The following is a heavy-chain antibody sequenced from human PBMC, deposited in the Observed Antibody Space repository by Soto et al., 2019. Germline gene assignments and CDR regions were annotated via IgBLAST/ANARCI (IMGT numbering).Heavy chain of an antibody. V-gene: IGHV3-23*01. CDR3: ATDPTTYSSGWYYFDS. J-gene: IGHJ4*02. D-gene: IGHD6-19*01. CDR1: GFIFSNYA. CDR2: ISGYGAST. Sequence: PGGSLRLSCAASGFIFSNYAMSWVRQAPGKGLEWVSSISGYGASTYFADSVKGRFTISRDNSKNTLYLQMNSLRAEDTAVYYCATDPTTYSSGWYYFDSWGQGTLVTVSS.